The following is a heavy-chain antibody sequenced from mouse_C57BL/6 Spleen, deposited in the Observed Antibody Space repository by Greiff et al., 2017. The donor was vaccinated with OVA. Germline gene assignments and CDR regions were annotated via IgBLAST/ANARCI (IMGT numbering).Heavy chain of an antibody. Sequence: EVKLVESGGGLVQPGGSMKLSCVASGFTFSNYWMNWVRQSPEKGLEWVAQIRLKSDNYATHYAESVKGRFTISRDDSKSSVYLQMNNLRAEDTGIYYCTGHHYYGSSYETYWGQGTLVTVSA. CDR2: IRLKSDNYAT. V-gene: IGHV6-3*01. CDR1: GFTFSNYW. D-gene: IGHD1-1*01. CDR3: TGHHYYGSSYETY. J-gene: IGHJ3*01.